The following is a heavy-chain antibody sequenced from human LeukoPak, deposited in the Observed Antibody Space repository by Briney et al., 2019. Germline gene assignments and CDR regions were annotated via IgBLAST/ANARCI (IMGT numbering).Heavy chain of an antibody. V-gene: IGHV4-31*03. CDR1: GGSISSGGYY. D-gene: IGHD1-26*01. J-gene: IGHJ4*02. Sequence: SETLSLTCTVSGGSISSGGYYWSWIRQHPGKGLEWIGYIYDSGSAYYNPSLKSRVTISVDTSKNQFSLKLSSVTAADTAVYYCARESGSYSAFDYWGQGTLVTVSS. CDR2: IYDSGSA. CDR3: ARESGSYSAFDY.